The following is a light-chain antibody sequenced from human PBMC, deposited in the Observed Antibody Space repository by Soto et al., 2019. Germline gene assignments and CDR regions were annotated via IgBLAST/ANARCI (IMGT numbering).Light chain of an antibody. J-gene: IGLJ1*01. V-gene: IGLV1-40*01. Sequence: QAVVTQPPSVSGAPGQRVTISCTGSSSNIGAGYDVHWYQQLPGTAPKLLIYGNSNRPSGVPDRFSGSKFGTSASLAITGLQAEDEADYYCQSYDSSLSGNYVFGTGTKLTVL. CDR2: GNS. CDR3: QSYDSSLSGNYV. CDR1: SSNIGAGYD.